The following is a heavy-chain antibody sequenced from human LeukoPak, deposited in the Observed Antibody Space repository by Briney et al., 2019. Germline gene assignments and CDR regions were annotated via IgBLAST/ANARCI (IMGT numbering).Heavy chain of an antibody. CDR2: IYSDANT. Sequence: GGSLRLSCAASGFTVSSNYMSWVRQAPGKGLEWVSVIYSDANTYYADSVKDRFTISRDNSKNTLYLQMNSLRAEDTAVYYCAKDSTYCSGGSCYSMQSDYWGQGTLVTVSS. CDR1: GFTVSSNY. D-gene: IGHD2-15*01. V-gene: IGHV3-66*01. J-gene: IGHJ4*02. CDR3: AKDSTYCSGGSCYSMQSDY.